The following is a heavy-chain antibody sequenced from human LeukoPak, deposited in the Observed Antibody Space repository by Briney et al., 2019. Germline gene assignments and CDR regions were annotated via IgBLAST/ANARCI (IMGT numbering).Heavy chain of an antibody. Sequence: PGGSLRPSCEASGFTFSNYAMHWVRRAPGKGLEWVALISYDGSTKHYADSVKGRFTISRDNSKNTLSLQINSLRSEDTAVYYCAKDLHYYGPGSSPQYWGQGTLVTVSS. V-gene: IGHV3-30*18. CDR1: GFTFSNYA. CDR3: AKDLHYYGPGSSPQY. J-gene: IGHJ4*02. D-gene: IGHD3-10*01. CDR2: ISYDGSTK.